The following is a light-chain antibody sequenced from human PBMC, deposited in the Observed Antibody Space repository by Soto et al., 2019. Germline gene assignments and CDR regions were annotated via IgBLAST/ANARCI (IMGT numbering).Light chain of an antibody. J-gene: IGLJ1*01. V-gene: IGLV2-23*01. CDR2: EGI. CDR1: SRDIGTYNR. Sequence: QSVLTQPASVSGSPGPASTISCTGTSRDIGTYNRVSWYQHYPGKAPKLMIYEGIKRPSGVYNRFSGSKSGNTAFLTISGLQAEDEADYYCCSYAGSGTDNYVFGSGTKVTVL. CDR3: CSYAGSGTDNYV.